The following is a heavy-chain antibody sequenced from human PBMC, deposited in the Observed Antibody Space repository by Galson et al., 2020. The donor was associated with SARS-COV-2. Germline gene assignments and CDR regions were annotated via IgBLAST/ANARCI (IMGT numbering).Heavy chain of an antibody. Sequence: SGPTLVKPIETLTLTCTVSGFSLSNARMGVSWIRQPPGKALEWLAHIFSNDEKSYSTSLKSRLTISKDTSKSQVVLTMTNMDPVDTATYYGARVPLGGATAPYWFDPWGQGTLVTVSS. CDR2: IFSNDEK. D-gene: IGHD1-26*01. CDR1: GFSLSNARMG. J-gene: IGHJ5*02. CDR3: ARVPLGGATAPYWFDP. V-gene: IGHV2-26*01.